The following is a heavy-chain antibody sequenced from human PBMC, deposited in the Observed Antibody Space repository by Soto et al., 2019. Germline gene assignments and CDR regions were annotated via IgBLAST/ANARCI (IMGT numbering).Heavy chain of an antibody. CDR1: GGSINSRGYY. J-gene: IGHJ5*02. CDR3: ARQSESTGYFYGWIDP. D-gene: IGHD3-9*01. V-gene: IGHV4-31*03. Sequence: SETLSLTCTVSGGSINSRGYYWTWIRQHPGKGLEWIGNIYYSGSIHFNPSLKSRLTMLVDTSENQFSLKLTSVTAADTAVYYCARQSESTGYFYGWIDPWGQGTLLTVSS. CDR2: IYYSGSI.